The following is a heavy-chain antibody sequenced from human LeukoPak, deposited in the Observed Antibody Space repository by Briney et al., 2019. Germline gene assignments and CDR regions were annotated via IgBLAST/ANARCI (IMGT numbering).Heavy chain of an antibody. J-gene: IGHJ6*03. CDR3: ARDRRDSNFGYYYYYYMDV. CDR1: GFTFSSYS. D-gene: IGHD4-11*01. CDR2: ISSSSSYI. V-gene: IGHV3-21*01. Sequence: GGSLRLSCAASGFTFSSYSMNWVCQAPGKGLEWVSSISSSSSYIYYADSVKGRLTISRDNAKNSLYLQMNSLRAEDTAVYYCARDRRDSNFGYYYYYYMDVWGKGTTVTVSS.